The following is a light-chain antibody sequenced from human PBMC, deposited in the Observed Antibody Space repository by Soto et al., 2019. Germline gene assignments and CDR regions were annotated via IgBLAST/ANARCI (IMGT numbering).Light chain of an antibody. CDR3: CSYAGSSTYL. J-gene: IGLJ1*01. V-gene: IGLV2-23*01. CDR2: EGS. CDR1: SSDVGSYNL. Sequence: QSVLTQPASVSGSPGQSITISCTGTSSDVGSYNLVSWYQQHPGKAPKLMIYEGSKRPSGVSNRFSGSKSGNTASLTISGLQAEDEADYYCCSYAGSSTYLFGTGTKVTV.